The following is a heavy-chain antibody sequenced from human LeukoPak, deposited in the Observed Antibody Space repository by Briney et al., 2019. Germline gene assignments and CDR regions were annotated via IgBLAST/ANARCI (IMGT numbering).Heavy chain of an antibody. CDR3: AREGTPVDYDYVWGSYHDAFDI. D-gene: IGHD3-16*02. CDR2: IYYSGST. CDR1: GGSISSGSYY. V-gene: IGHV4-61*01. J-gene: IGHJ3*02. Sequence: PSQTLSLTCTVSGGSISSGSYYWSWIRQPPGTGLEWIGYIYYSGSTNYNPSLKSRVTISVDTSKNQFSLKLSSVTAADTAVYYCAREGTPVDYDYVWGSYHDAFDIWGQGTMVTVSS.